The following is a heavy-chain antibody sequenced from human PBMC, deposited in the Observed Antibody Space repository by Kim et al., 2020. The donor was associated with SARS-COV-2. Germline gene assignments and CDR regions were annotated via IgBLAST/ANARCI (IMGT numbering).Heavy chain of an antibody. V-gene: IGHV3-30*04. CDR1: GFTFSSYA. J-gene: IGHJ4*02. CDR2: ISYDGSNK. CDR3: ARDLNWWELRQVGY. Sequence: GGSLRLSCAASGFTFSSYAMHWVRQAPGKGLEWVAVISYDGSNKYYADSVKGRFTISRDNSKNTLYLQMNSLRAEDTAVYYCARDLNWWELRQVGYWGQGTLVTVSS. D-gene: IGHD1-26*01.